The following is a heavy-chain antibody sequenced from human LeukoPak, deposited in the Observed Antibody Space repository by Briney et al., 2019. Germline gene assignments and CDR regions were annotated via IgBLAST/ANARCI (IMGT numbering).Heavy chain of an antibody. Sequence: PSETLSLTCTVSGGSISSYYWSWIRQPAGKGLEWIGRIYTSGNTNYNPSLKSRVTMSVDTSKNQFSLKLSSVTAADTAVYYCARDPSYYDRSGYLQAFDIWGQGTMVTVSS. V-gene: IGHV4-4*07. J-gene: IGHJ3*02. CDR2: IYTSGNT. D-gene: IGHD3-22*01. CDR3: ARDPSYYDRSGYLQAFDI. CDR1: GGSISSYY.